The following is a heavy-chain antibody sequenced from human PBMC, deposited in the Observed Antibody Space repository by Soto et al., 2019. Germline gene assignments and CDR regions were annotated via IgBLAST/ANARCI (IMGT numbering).Heavy chain of an antibody. J-gene: IGHJ4*02. CDR1: GGSISSGGYY. CDR2: IYYSGST. D-gene: IGHD3-22*01. V-gene: IGHV4-31*03. Sequence: SETLSLTCTVSGGSISSGGYYWSWIRQHPGKGLEWIGYIYYSGSTYYNPSLKSRVTISVDTSKNQFSLKLSSVTAADTAVYYCARARPYYYDSSGKAHFDYWGQETLVTVSS. CDR3: ARARPYYYDSSGKAHFDY.